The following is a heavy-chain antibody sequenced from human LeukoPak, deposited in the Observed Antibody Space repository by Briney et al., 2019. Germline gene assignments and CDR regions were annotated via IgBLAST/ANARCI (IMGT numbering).Heavy chain of an antibody. CDR2: IYTSGST. Sequence: SETLSLTCTVSGGSISSYYWSWIRQPAGKGLEWIGRIYTSGSTNYNPSLKSRVTMSVDTSKNQFSLKLSSVTAADTAVYYCASDWYDTAISKNAFDIWGQGTMVTVSS. CDR3: ASDWYDTAISKNAFDI. CDR1: GGSISSYY. D-gene: IGHD5-18*01. J-gene: IGHJ3*02. V-gene: IGHV4-4*07.